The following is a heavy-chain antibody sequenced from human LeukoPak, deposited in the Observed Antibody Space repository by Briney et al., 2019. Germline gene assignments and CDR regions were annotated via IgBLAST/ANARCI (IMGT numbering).Heavy chain of an antibody. CDR2: IIPIFGTA. D-gene: IGHD3-10*01. V-gene: IGHV1-69*13. CDR3: ASGDRVYYYYGMDV. Sequence: SVKVSCKASGGTFSSYAISWVRQAPGQGLEWMGGIIPIFGTANYAQKFQGRVTITADESTSTAYMELSSLRSEDTAVYYCASGDRVYYYYGMDVWDQGITVTVSS. J-gene: IGHJ6*02. CDR1: GGTFSSYA.